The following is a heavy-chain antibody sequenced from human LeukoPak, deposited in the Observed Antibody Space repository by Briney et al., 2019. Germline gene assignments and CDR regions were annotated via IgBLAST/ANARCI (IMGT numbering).Heavy chain of an antibody. Sequence: SETLSLTCTVSGYSISSGYYWGWSRQPPGKGLEWIGSIYHSGSTYYNPSLKSRVTISVDTSKNQFSLKLSSVTVADTAVYYCARGYCSSTSCYPNWFDPWGQGTLVTVSS. CDR3: ARGYCSSTSCYPNWFDP. D-gene: IGHD2-2*01. CDR2: IYHSGST. V-gene: IGHV4-38-2*02. CDR1: GYSISSGYY. J-gene: IGHJ5*02.